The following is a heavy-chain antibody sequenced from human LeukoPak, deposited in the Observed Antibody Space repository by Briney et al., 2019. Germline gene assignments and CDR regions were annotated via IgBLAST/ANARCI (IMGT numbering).Heavy chain of an antibody. V-gene: IGHV1-69*05. CDR1: GGTFSSYA. CDR3: ARAPQISVDTAMVYYFDY. CDR2: IIPIFGTA. Sequence: GASVKVSCKASGGTFSSYAISWVRQAPGQGLEWMGRIIPIFGTANYAQKFQGRVTITTDESTSTAYMELSSLRSGDTAVYYCARAPQISVDTAMVYYFDYWGQGTLVTVSS. J-gene: IGHJ4*02. D-gene: IGHD5-18*01.